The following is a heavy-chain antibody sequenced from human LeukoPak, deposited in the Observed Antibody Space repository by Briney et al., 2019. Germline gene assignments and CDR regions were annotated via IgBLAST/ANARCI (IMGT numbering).Heavy chain of an antibody. D-gene: IGHD3-3*01. CDR1: GFTFSSFW. CDR3: AREAQNYDFWSGYYNNYYYYYMDV. J-gene: IGHJ6*03. Sequence: GGSLRLSCAASGFTFSSFWMSWVRQAPGKGLEWVATIKQDGSEIYYVDAVKGRFTISRDNAKNSLFLQMNSLRAEDTAVYYCAREAQNYDFWSGYYNNYYYYYMDVWGKGTTVTVSS. V-gene: IGHV3-7*01. CDR2: IKQDGSEI.